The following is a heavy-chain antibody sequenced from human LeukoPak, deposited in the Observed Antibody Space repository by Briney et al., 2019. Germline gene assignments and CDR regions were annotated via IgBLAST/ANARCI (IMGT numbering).Heavy chain of an antibody. J-gene: IGHJ6*03. CDR2: IYYSGST. V-gene: IGHV4-39*07. CDR1: GGSISSSSYY. Sequence: SETLSLTCTVSGGSISSSSYYWGWIRQPPGKGLEWIGSIYYSGSTYYNPSLKSRVTISVDTSKNQFSLKLSSVTAADTAVYYCTTDQSSARTRVYYYYMDVWGKGTTVTVSS. CDR3: TTDQSSARTRVYYYYMDV.